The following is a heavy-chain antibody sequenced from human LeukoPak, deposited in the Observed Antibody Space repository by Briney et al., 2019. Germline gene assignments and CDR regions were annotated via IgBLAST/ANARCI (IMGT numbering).Heavy chain of an antibody. CDR2: IYPGDSDT. J-gene: IGHJ4*02. CDR1: GYSFTTYR. V-gene: IGHV5-51*01. CDR3: ARHETGPYFDY. D-gene: IGHD1-1*01. Sequence: GESLKISCKASGYSFTTYRIGWVRQMPGKGLECMGIIYPGDSDTRYSPSFQGQVTISADKSISTAYLQWSSLKASDTAMYYCARHETGPYFDYWGQGTLVTVSS.